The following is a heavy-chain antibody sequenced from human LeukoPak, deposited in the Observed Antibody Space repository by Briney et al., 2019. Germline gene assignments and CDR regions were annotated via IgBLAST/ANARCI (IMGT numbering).Heavy chain of an antibody. V-gene: IGHV1-46*01. J-gene: IGHJ5*02. CDR3: ARGIGAYYDFWSGYPDSDWFDP. CDR2: INPSGGST. CDR1: GYTFTSYY. D-gene: IGHD3-3*01. Sequence: ASVKVSCKASGYTFTSYYMHWVRQAPGQGLEWMGIINPSGGSTSYTQKFQGRVTMTRDTSTSTVYMELSSLRSGDTAVYYCARGIGAYYDFWSGYPDSDWFDPWGQGTLVTVSS.